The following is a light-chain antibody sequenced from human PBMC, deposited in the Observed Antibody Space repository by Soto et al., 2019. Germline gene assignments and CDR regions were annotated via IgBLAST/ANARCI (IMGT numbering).Light chain of an antibody. CDR1: QSVSNSY. V-gene: IGKV3-20*01. CDR3: QQYGTSPRT. J-gene: IGKJ2*01. Sequence: EIALTQSQATLSLSPGERASRACRASQSVSNSYLAWYQQKPGQAPRLLIFGASNRATGIPDRFSGSGSGTDFTLTISRLEPEDFAVYYCQQYGTSPRTFGQGTKLEIK. CDR2: GAS.